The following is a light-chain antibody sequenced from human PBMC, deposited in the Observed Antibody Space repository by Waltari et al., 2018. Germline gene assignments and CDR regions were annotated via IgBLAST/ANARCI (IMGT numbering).Light chain of an antibody. CDR3: QAWDSSTAV. CDR1: HLGDKY. Sequence: SYELPQSPSVSVSPGQTASITCPGAHLGDKYVCWYQQKPGQSPVLVIFQDSKRPSGIPERFSGSNSGNTATLTISGTQAMDEADYYCQAWDSSTAVFGGGTKLTVL. J-gene: IGLJ2*01. V-gene: IGLV3-1*01. CDR2: QDS.